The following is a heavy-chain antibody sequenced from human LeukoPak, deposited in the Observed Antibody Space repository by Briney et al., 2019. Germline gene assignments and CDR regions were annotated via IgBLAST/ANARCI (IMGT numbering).Heavy chain of an antibody. V-gene: IGHV4-4*02. J-gene: IGHJ4*02. CDR1: GGSISSSNW. Sequence: PSETLSLTCAVSGGSISSSNWWSWVRRPPGKGLEWIGEIFHSGSTNYSPSLKSRLTMSVDRSNNQFSLRLSSVTAADSAVYYCLYGGNSGDWVYWGQGTLVTVSS. CDR3: LYGGNSGDWVY. CDR2: IFHSGST. D-gene: IGHD4-23*01.